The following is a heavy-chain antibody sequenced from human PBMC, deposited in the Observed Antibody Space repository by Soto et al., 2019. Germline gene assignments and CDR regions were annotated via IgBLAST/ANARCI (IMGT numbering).Heavy chain of an antibody. CDR2: ISFNGRT. J-gene: IGHJ5*01. Sequence: QLQLHESGPGLMKPSETLSLTCIVSGGAVVSGQYYWGWIRQPPGQRLQWLGSISFNGRTIYNPSLKSRLTLSVDTSRNQISLKMTSVTAADTAMYFCARARFGEYTYGWRGDWFDSWGQGTLVTVSS. CDR3: ARARFGEYTYGWRGDWFDS. V-gene: IGHV4-39*01. CDR1: GGAVVSGQYY. D-gene: IGHD3-16*01.